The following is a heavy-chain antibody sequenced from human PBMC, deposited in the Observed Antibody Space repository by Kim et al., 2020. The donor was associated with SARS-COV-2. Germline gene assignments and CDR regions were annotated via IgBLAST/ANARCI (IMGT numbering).Heavy chain of an antibody. V-gene: IGHV3-53*01. D-gene: IGHD2-2*01. CDR1: GFTVSSNY. Sequence: GGSLRLSCAASGFTVSSNYMSWVRQAPGKGLEWVSVIHSGGTTYYADSVKGRFSISGANSKTTLYLQMNSLRAEDTAIFYCVRVVVEGSTKNLVSISWG. J-gene: IGHJ5*01. CDR2: IHSGGTT. CDR3: VRVVVEGSTKNLVSIS.